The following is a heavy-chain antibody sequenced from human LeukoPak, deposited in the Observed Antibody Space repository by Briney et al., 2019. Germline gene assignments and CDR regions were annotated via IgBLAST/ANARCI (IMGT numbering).Heavy chain of an antibody. Sequence: PGGSLRLSCAASGFIFSDYSMNWVRQAPGKGLEWVSSISSGSTYIYYADSVKGRFTIPRDNGETSLYLQMSSLRTEDTAVYYCARDFRSGSYSGDYYFDYWGQGTLVTVSS. V-gene: IGHV3-21*01. CDR1: GFIFSDYS. CDR3: ARDFRSGSYSGDYYFDY. D-gene: IGHD1-26*01. CDR2: ISSGSTYI. J-gene: IGHJ4*02.